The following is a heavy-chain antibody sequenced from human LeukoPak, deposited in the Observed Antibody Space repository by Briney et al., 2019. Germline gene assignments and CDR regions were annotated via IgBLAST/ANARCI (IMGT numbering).Heavy chain of an antibody. J-gene: IGHJ4*02. CDR1: GGSISSYY. Sequence: SETLSLTCTVSGGSISSYYWSWIRQPPGKGLERIGYIYYSGSTNYNPSLKSRATISVDTSKNQFSLKLSSVTAADTAVYYCARGGEHCSGGSCNIDYWGQGTLVTVSS. CDR2: IYYSGST. V-gene: IGHV4-59*01. CDR3: ARGGEHCSGGSCNIDY. D-gene: IGHD2-15*01.